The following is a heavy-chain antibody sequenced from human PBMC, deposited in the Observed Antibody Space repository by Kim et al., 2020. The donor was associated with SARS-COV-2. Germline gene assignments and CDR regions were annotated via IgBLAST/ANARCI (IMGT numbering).Heavy chain of an antibody. J-gene: IGHJ4*02. CDR3: AKERSVVVIRGGVDY. D-gene: IGHD3-22*01. Sequence: DTGEGRLTTSRDNSQNTLYLQMNSLRAEDTAVYYCAKERSVVVIRGGVDYWGQGTLVTVSS. V-gene: IGHV3-23*01.